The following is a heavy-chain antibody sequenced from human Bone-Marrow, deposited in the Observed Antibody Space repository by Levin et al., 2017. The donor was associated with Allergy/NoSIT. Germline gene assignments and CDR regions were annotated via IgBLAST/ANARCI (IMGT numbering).Heavy chain of an antibody. CDR1: GFTFTDYG. V-gene: IGHV3-49*03. D-gene: IGHD3-3*01. J-gene: IGHJ3*01. CDR2: MRSKAYGGAT. Sequence: TGGSLRLSCLTSGFTFTDYGVSWFRQAPGKGLEWVSFMRSKAYGGATEYAASVKARFIISRDDSESIAYLQMNSLKTEDTAVYYCSRDALWRGNDIEAFDVWGQGTRVTVAS. CDR3: SRDALWRGNDIEAFDV.